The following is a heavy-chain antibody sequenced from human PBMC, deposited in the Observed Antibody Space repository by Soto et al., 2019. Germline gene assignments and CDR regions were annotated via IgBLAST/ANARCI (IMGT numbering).Heavy chain of an antibody. CDR1: GGTFGNYA. D-gene: IGHD2-2*01. CDR2: IIPIVGSA. J-gene: IGHJ6*02. CDR3: ATDWIVVIPAAAKGMGV. V-gene: IGHV1-69*06. Sequence: SVKVSCKASGGTFGNYAFSWVRQAPGQGLEWMGGIIPIVGSAEYPQKFQGRRTITADKSTSTVYMDLSSLRSDDTAIYYCATDWIVVIPAAAKGMGVWGQGTTVTVSS.